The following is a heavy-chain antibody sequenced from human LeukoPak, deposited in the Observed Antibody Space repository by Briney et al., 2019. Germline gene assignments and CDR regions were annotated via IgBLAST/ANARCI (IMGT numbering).Heavy chain of an antibody. D-gene: IGHD2/OR15-2a*01. J-gene: IGHJ5*02. V-gene: IGHV4-30-4*01. CDR2: IYYSGST. Sequence: SQTLSLTCTVSGGSISSGDYYWSWIRQPPGKGLEWIGYIYYSGSTYHNPSLKSRVTISVDTSKNQFSLKLSSVTAADTAVYYCARVKGIGWFDPWGQGTLVTVSS. CDR3: ARVKGIGWFDP. CDR1: GGSISSGDYY.